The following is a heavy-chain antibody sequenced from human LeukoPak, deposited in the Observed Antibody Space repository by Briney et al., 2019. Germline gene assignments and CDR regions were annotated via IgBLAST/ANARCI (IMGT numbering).Heavy chain of an antibody. J-gene: IGHJ4*02. D-gene: IGHD6-19*01. V-gene: IGHV3-48*01. CDR1: GFTFSSYS. CDR2: ISSRSSTI. Sequence: GGSLRLSCAASGFTFSSYSMNWVRQAPGKGLEWVSYISSRSSTIYYADSVKGRFTISRDNAKNSLYLQMNSLRAEDTAVYYCARVPTTPMPVAGTIDGWGQGTLVTVSS. CDR3: ARVPTTPMPVAGTIDG.